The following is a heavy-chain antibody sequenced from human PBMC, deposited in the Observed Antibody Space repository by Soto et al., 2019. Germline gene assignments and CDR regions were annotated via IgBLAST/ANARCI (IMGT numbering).Heavy chain of an antibody. J-gene: IGHJ4*02. CDR2: ISGSGDTI. V-gene: IGHV3-48*02. CDR3: ARGGTYYDLWSGYPY. Sequence: SLRLSCAASVFTFRNYSMNWVRQVPGKGLEWVSYISGSGDTIYYVDSVKGRFTISRDNAKNSLYLQMNSLRDEDTAMYYCARGGTYYDLWSGYPYWGQGTLVTVSS. CDR1: VFTFRNYS. D-gene: IGHD3-3*01.